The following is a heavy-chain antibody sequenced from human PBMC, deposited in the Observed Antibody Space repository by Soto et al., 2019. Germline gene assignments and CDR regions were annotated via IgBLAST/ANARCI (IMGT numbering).Heavy chain of an antibody. CDR3: TAQRAPPAELGQLYHPYYYYGLDV. CDR1: GFSLSSGGVG. J-gene: IGHJ6*02. CDR2: IYWDDDK. Sequence: QITLKESGPTLVKPTQTLTLTCTFSGFSLSSGGVGVGWIRQPPGKALEWLALIYWDDDKRYSPSLKSRLTXPTDTNTKHQXXIXRXXNPADTRAYYCTAQRAPPAELGQLYHPYYYYGLDVWGQGTTVTVSS. V-gene: IGHV2-5*02. D-gene: IGHD1-1*01.